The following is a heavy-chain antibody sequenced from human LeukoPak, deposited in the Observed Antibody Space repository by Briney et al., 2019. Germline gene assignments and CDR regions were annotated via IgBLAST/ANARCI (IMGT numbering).Heavy chain of an antibody. CDR2: INHSGST. CDR1: GGSFSGYY. Sequence: SETLSLTCAVYGGSFSGYYWSWIRQPPGKGLEWIGEINHSGSTNYNPSLKSRVTISVDTSKNQFSLKLSSVTAADTAVYYCARRRYYYDSSGYSHYFDYWGQGTLVTVSS. CDR3: ARRRYYYDSSGYSHYFDY. D-gene: IGHD3-22*01. V-gene: IGHV4-34*01. J-gene: IGHJ4*02.